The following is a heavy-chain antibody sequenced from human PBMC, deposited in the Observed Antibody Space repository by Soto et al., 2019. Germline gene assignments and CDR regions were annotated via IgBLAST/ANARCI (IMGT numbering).Heavy chain of an antibody. CDR2: IWYDGSNK. CDR3: ARDLSRVMDV. CDR1: GFTFSSYG. J-gene: IGHJ6*02. V-gene: IGHV3-33*01. D-gene: IGHD3-10*01. Sequence: QVQLVESGGGVVQPGRSLRLSCAASGFTFSSYGMHWVRQAPGKGLEWVAVIWYDGSNKYYADSVKGRFTISRDNSKNTLYLKMNSWRAEDTAVYYCARDLSRVMDVWGQGTTVTVSS.